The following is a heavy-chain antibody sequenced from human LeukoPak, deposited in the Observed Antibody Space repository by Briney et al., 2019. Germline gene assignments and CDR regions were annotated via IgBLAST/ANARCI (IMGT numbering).Heavy chain of an antibody. CDR1: GGSITNYY. CDR2: IHYSGST. CDR3: ARSYSDCSSTSCYPYYYYYYMDV. J-gene: IGHJ6*03. V-gene: IGHV4-59*01. D-gene: IGHD2-2*01. Sequence: PSETLSLTCTVSGGSITNYYWTWIRQPPGKGLEWIGYIHYSGSTNYNPSLKSRVTISVDTSKNQFSLKLSSVTAADTAVYYCARSYSDCSSTSCYPYYYYYYMDVWGKGTTVTVSS.